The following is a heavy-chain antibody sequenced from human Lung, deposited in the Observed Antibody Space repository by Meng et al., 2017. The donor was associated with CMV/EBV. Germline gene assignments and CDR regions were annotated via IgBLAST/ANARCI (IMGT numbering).Heavy chain of an antibody. CDR1: GFTVSNNH. D-gene: IGHD2-15*01. J-gene: IGHJ4*02. V-gene: IGHV3-53*01. CDR2: LYGDGTT. Sequence: SLSLSFAVSGFTVSNNHVTWVRQAPGKGLEWVSFLYGDGTTFYGDSVKGRFTVSRDSFNNMVFLQMTSLRFEDTAVYYCHGAGGSSHWGQGTLVTVSS. CDR3: HGAGGSSH.